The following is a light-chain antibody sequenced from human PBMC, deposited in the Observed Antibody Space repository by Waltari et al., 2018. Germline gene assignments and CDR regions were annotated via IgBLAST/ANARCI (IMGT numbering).Light chain of an antibody. V-gene: IGKV1-5*03. Sequence: DIQMTQSPSILSASLGDRVIITCRASQSISNGLAWYQQKPGKAPKLLIFKTSSLESGVPSRFSGRGSGTDFTLTISSLQPEDYATYYCQQYYSYPRTFGQGTKVEIK. J-gene: IGKJ1*01. CDR2: KTS. CDR1: QSISNG. CDR3: QQYYSYPRT.